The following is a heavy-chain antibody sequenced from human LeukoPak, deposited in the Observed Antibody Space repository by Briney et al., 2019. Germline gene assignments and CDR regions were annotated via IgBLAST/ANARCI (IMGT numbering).Heavy chain of an antibody. CDR2: XXXKANSYTT. V-gene: IGHV3-72*01. Sequence: GGSLRLSCAASGFTFSDHYMDWVRQAPGKGLEXXXXXXXKANSYTTEYAASVKGRFTISRDDSKNSLYLQMNSLKTEDTAVYYCARVPTTVTTRYYYGMDVWGKGTTVTVSS. D-gene: IGHD4-17*01. J-gene: IGHJ6*04. CDR3: ARVPTTVTTRYYYGMDV. CDR1: GFTFSDHY.